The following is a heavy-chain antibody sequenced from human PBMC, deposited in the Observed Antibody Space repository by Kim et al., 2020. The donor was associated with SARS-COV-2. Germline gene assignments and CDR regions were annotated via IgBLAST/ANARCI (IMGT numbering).Heavy chain of an antibody. CDR3: ARGNVGVITPLVV. V-gene: IGHV3-64*01. D-gene: IGHD3-22*01. J-gene: IGHJ4*02. Sequence: YAISVMGRFTISRDNSRSTLYLQMVSLRAEDMAVYYCARGNVGVITPLVVWGQGTLVTVSS.